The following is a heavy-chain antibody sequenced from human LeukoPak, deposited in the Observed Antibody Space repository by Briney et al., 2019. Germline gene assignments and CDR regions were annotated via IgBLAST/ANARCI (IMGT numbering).Heavy chain of an antibody. Sequence: GGSLRLSCAASGFTFSSVWMSWVRRAPGKGLEWVANIKEDGSVSHYVDSVKGRFTISRDNAKNSLYLQMNSLRAEDTALYYCATLGGTLYYDILTDDFDYWGQGTLVTVSS. CDR2: IKEDGSVS. CDR3: ATLGGTLYYDILTDDFDY. CDR1: GFTFSSVW. J-gene: IGHJ4*02. V-gene: IGHV3-7*03. D-gene: IGHD3-9*01.